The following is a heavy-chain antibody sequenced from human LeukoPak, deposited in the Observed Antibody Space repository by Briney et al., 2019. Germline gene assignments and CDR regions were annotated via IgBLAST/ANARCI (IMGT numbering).Heavy chain of an antibody. CDR1: GFTFSSYW. Sequence: GGSLRLSCAASGFTFSSYWMHCVRQAPGKGLVGVSRISSDGSSTSYADSVKGRFTISRDNAKNTLYLQMNSLRAEDTAVYYCARSMIFPPDSFDYWGQGTLVTVSS. J-gene: IGHJ4*02. CDR2: ISSDGSST. D-gene: IGHD3-22*01. CDR3: ARSMIFPPDSFDY. V-gene: IGHV3-74*01.